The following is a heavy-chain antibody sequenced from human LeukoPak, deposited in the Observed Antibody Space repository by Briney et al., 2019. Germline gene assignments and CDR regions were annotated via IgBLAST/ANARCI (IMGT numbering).Heavy chain of an antibody. CDR2: IYYSGST. CDR1: GGSISSYY. V-gene: IGHV4-59*01. Sequence: SETLSLTCTVSGGSISSYYWSWIRQPPGKGLEWIGYIYYSGSTNYNPPLKSRVTISVDTSKNQFSLKLSSVTAADTAVYYCARDHGYNTFDYWGQGTLVTVSS. J-gene: IGHJ4*02. CDR3: ARDHGYNTFDY. D-gene: IGHD5-12*01.